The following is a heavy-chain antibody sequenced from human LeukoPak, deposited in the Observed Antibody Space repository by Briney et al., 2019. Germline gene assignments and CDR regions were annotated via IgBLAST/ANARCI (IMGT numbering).Heavy chain of an antibody. CDR1: GGSISSYY. V-gene: IGHV4-59*08. CDR2: IYYSGST. Sequence: PSETLSLTCTVSGGSISSYYWSWIRQPPGKGLEWIGYIYYSGSTNYNPSLKSRVTISVDTSKIQFSLKLSSVTAADTAVYYCALSAAGTGPVWFDPWGQGTLVTVSS. J-gene: IGHJ5*02. CDR3: ALSAAGTGPVWFDP. D-gene: IGHD6-13*01.